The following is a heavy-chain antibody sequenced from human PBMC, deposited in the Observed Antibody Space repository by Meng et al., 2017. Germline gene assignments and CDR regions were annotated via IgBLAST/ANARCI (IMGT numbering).Heavy chain of an antibody. D-gene: IGHD3-22*01. J-gene: IGHJ4*02. CDR3: ARENFGYYYKYYFDY. CDR1: GFTFSSYE. V-gene: IGHV3-48*03. Sequence: GESLKISCAASGFTFSSYEMNWVRQAPGKGLEWVSYISSSGSTIYYADSVKGRFTISRDNAKNSLYLQMNSLRAEDTAVYYCARENFGYYYKYYFDYWGQGILVTVSS. CDR2: ISSSGSTI.